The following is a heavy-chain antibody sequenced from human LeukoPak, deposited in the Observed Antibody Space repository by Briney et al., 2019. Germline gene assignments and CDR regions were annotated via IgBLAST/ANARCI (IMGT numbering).Heavy chain of an antibody. J-gene: IGHJ4*02. CDR2: IYYTGSI. CDR3: ARQTGSGLFILP. CDR1: GYSISSPNW. V-gene: IGHV4-28*05. D-gene: IGHD3/OR15-3a*01. Sequence: PSDTLSLTCAVSGYSISSPNWWGWVRQPPGKGLEWIGYIYYTGSIYYNPSLKSQVSISIDTSKNQFSLKLTSVTAADTAVYYCARQTGSGLFILPGGQGTLVTVSS.